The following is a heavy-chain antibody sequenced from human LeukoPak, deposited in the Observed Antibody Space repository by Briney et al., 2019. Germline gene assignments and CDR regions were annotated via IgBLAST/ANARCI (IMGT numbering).Heavy chain of an antibody. J-gene: IGHJ5*02. CDR1: GYTFTGYY. CDR2: INPNSGGT. V-gene: IGHV1-2*06. CDR3: ARLTYYYYTSTHYYWFDP. Sequence: GASVKVSCKASGYTFTGYYMHWVRQAPGQGLEWMGRINPNSGGTNYAQKFQGRVTMTRDTSISTAYMELSRLRSDDTAVYYCARLTYYYYTSTHYYWFDPWGQGTLVTVSS. D-gene: IGHD3-22*01.